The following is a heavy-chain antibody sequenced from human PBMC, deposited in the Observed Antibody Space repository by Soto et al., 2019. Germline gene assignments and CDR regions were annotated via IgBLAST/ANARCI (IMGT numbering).Heavy chain of an antibody. CDR3: AKNPQWLGYFDY. D-gene: IGHD6-19*01. V-gene: IGHV3-23*01. CDR1: GFTFISYA. J-gene: IGHJ4*02. CDR2: ISGSGGST. Sequence: GGSLRLSCASSGFTFISYAMSWVRQAPGKGLEWVSAISGSGGSTYYADSGKGRFTISRDNSKNTLYLQMNSLRAEDTAVYYCAKNPQWLGYFDYWGQGTLVTVSS.